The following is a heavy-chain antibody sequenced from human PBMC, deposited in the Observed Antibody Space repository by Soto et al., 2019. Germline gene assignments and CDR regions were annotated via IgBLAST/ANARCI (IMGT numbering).Heavy chain of an antibody. CDR2: ISANGDNV. J-gene: IGHJ4*02. CDR1: GFTVDDYA. Sequence: GGSLRLSCVASGFTVDDYAMHWVRQTPGKGLEWVSGISANGDNVDYADSIKGRFTISRDNAKNSLFLQMNSLRPEDTALYYCAKDMKWGGMTTIHYFDSWGQGTQVT. D-gene: IGHD4-17*01. CDR3: AKDMKWGGMTTIHYFDS. V-gene: IGHV3-9*01.